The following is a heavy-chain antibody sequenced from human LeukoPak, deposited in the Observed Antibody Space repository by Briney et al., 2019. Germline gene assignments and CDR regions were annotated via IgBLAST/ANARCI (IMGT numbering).Heavy chain of an antibody. CDR3: ARTGYSSALYYFDY. Sequence: ASVNVSYKASAYSFTGYYMHWVRQATGHALEWMGWINPHSGGTDYAQKFQGRVTMTRDTSISTAYMELSRLRSDDTAVYYCARTGYSSALYYFDYWGQGTLVIVSS. J-gene: IGHJ4*02. D-gene: IGHD6-19*01. CDR2: INPHSGGT. V-gene: IGHV1-2*02. CDR1: AYSFTGYY.